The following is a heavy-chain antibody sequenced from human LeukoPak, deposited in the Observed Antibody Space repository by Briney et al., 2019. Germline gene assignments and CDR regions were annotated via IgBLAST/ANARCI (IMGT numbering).Heavy chain of an antibody. CDR2: IYYSGST. CDR3: ARDESAEGAFDI. Sequence: SETLSLTRAVYGGSFSSYYWGWIRQPPGKGLEWIGSIYYSGSTYYNPSLKSRVTISVDMSKNQFSLKLSSVTAADTAVYYCARDESAEGAFDIWGQGTMVTVSS. CDR1: GGSFSSYY. J-gene: IGHJ3*02. V-gene: IGHV4-39*07.